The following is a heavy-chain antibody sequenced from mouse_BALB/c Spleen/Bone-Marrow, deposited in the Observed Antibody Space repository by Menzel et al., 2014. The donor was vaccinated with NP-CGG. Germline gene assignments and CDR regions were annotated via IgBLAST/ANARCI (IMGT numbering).Heavy chain of an antibody. CDR1: GCTFSHYW. D-gene: IGHD4-1*01. V-gene: IGHV6-6*02. Sequence: EVQLQQFGGGLVQPGESMKLSCVVSGCTFSHYWMNWVRQSPEKGLEWVAEIRLKSNNYATHYAESVKGRFTISRDDSKSSVYLQMNNLRAEDTGIYYCTRTGTGYFDYWGQGTTLTVSS. CDR2: IRLKSNNYAT. J-gene: IGHJ2*01. CDR3: TRTGTGYFDY.